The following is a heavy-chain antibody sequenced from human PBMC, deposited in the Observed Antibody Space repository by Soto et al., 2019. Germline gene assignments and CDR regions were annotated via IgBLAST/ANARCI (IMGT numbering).Heavy chain of an antibody. CDR1: GFSFSSPW. CDR3: SPCRSGYYYVDY. V-gene: IGHV3-15*01. Sequence: PGGSLRLSCAASGFSFSSPWMNWVRQAPGKGLEWVGRIKSKSDGGTTDYAAPVKGRFTISRDDSKNTLYLQMNSLKTEDTAVYYCSPCRSGYYYVDYWGQGTLVTVSS. J-gene: IGHJ4*02. CDR2: IKSKSDGGTT. D-gene: IGHD3-3*01.